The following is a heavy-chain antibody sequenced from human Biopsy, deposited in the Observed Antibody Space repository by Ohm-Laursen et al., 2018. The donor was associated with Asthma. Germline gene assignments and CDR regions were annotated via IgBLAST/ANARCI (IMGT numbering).Heavy chain of an antibody. D-gene: IGHD5-12*01. Sequence: SETLSLTCTVSGASIRGGGSYWAWIRQAPGKGPEWIGTTHYSGSTFYKPSPRSRVTMSLDTSTNQFSLRLRSVTATDTAVYYCASPVNRAFGGYEWAAVFDYWGQGILVTVSS. J-gene: IGHJ4*02. CDR3: ASPVNRAFGGYEWAAVFDY. CDR1: GASIRGGGSY. V-gene: IGHV4-39*01. CDR2: THYSGST.